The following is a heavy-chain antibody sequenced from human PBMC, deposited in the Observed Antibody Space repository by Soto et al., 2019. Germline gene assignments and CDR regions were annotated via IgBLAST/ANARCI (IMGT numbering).Heavy chain of an antibody. J-gene: IGHJ6*02. Sequence: QITLKESGPTLVKPTQTLTLTCTFSGFSLSTSGVGVGWIRQPPGKALEWLALIYWDDDKRYSPSLRSRLTISKDTSKNQVVLTMTNMDPVDTATYYCIQSRCGGDLLQSYASHYYYGMDVWGQGTTVTVSS. D-gene: IGHD2-21*02. V-gene: IGHV2-5*02. CDR3: IQSRCGGDLLQSYASHYYYGMDV. CDR1: GFSLSTSGVG. CDR2: IYWDDDK.